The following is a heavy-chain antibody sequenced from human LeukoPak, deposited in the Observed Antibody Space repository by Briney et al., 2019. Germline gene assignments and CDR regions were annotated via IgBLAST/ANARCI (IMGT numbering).Heavy chain of an antibody. V-gene: IGHV4-59*01. J-gene: IGHJ4*02. CDR3: ARGVYNYDTSGYYDHYFDY. Sequence: SETLSLTCAVYGGSFSGYYWSWIRQPPGKGLEWIGYMYYTGSTNQNPSLKSRVTISVDTSKNQFSLKLSSVTAADTAVYYCARGVYNYDTSGYYDHYFDYWGQGTLVTVSS. D-gene: IGHD3-22*01. CDR2: MYYTGST. CDR1: GGSFSGYY.